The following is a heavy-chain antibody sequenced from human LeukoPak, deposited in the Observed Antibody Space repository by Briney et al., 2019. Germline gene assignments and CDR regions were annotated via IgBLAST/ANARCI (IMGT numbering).Heavy chain of an antibody. V-gene: IGHV4-59*01. CDR2: IYYSGST. CDR1: GGSISSSY. J-gene: IGHJ4*02. CDR3: ARGGYTSVWYVFDY. Sequence: SETLSLTCTVSGGSISSSYWSWIRQPPGKRLEWIGYIYYSGSTNYNPSLKGRVTISVDTSKNQFSLKLSSVTAADTAVYYCARGGYTSVWYVFDYWGQGTLVTVSS. D-gene: IGHD6-19*01.